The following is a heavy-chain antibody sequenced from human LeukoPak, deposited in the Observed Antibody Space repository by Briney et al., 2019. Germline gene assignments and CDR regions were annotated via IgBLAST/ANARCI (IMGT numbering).Heavy chain of an antibody. D-gene: IGHD3-10*01. CDR1: GVSISGFY. J-gene: IGHJ4*02. CDR2: VYYSGST. CDR3: ARTSDPFMVQHFDS. V-gene: IGHV4-59*01. Sequence: SETLSLTCTVSGVSISGFYWNWIRQPPGKGLEWIGYVYYSGSTNYNPSLKSRVTISVDTSKNQLSLKLTSVTAADTAVYYCARTSDPFMVQHFDSWGQGTLVTVSS.